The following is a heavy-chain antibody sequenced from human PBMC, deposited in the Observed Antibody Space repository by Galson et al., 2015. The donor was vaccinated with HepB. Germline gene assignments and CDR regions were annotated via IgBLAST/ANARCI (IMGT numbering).Heavy chain of an antibody. Sequence: SLRLSCAASRFTFTRYAMHWVRQAPGKGLEWVALISNDGSQGYYAESVKGRFTISRDKSKNTLYLQMNSLSAEDAALYYCAKEANAMDVWGQGTTVTVSS. CDR3: AKEANAMDV. J-gene: IGHJ6*02. V-gene: IGHV3-30*18. CDR1: RFTFTRYA. CDR2: ISNDGSQG.